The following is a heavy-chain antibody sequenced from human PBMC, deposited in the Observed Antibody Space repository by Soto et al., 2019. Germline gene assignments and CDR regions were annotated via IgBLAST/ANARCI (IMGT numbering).Heavy chain of an antibody. CDR1: GFTFSSYG. Sequence: GGSLRLSCAASGFTFSSYGMHWVRQAPGKGLEWVAVILYDGNNRDYAESVKGRFTISRDNSKNTLYLQMNSLRAEDTAVYYCAKETDAFDIWGQGTMVTVAS. CDR3: AKETDAFDI. CDR2: ILYDGNNR. V-gene: IGHV3-30*18. J-gene: IGHJ3*02.